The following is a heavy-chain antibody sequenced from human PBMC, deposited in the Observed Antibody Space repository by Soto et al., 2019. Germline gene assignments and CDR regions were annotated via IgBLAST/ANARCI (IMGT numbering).Heavy chain of an antibody. CDR3: ATSVNSAMAFDY. CDR2: INPNGGST. Sequence: QVQLVQSGAEVKKPGASVKVSCKASGYTFTHYYIHWVRQVPGQGLEWMGIINPNGGSTTYAQKFRAGFTMTRDTSTSTVYMELNSLRSEDSAVYYCATSVNSAMAFDYWGQGTLVTVSP. J-gene: IGHJ4*02. D-gene: IGHD5-18*01. CDR1: GYTFTHYY. V-gene: IGHV1-46*01.